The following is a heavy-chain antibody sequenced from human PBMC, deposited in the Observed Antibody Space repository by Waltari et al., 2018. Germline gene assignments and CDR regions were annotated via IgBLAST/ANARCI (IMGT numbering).Heavy chain of an antibody. J-gene: IGHJ5*02. CDR3: ARGGGGDWEWFDP. CDR1: GGPISGFY. CDR2: IYYTGST. V-gene: IGHV4-59*01. Sequence: QVQLQESGPSLLKPSETLSLICTVSGGPISGFYWSWVRQPPGKGLDWIVYIYYTGSTNFNPSLKSRVTMSVDTSKNQFSLKLSSVTAADTAFYYCARGGGGDWEWFDPWGQGTLVTVSS. D-gene: IGHD2-21*02.